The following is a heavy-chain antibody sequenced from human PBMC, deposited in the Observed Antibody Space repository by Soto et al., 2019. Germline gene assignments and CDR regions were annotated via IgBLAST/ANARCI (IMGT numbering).Heavy chain of an antibody. CDR1: GFTFSSYG. D-gene: IGHD3-22*01. J-gene: IGHJ4*02. V-gene: IGHV3-30*03. CDR3: VADYYDSSGYYGGPFDY. CDR2: ISYDGSNK. Sequence: GGSLRLSCAASGFTFSSYGMHWVRQSPGKGLEWVAVISYDGSNKYYADSVKGRFTISRDNSKNTLYLQMNSLRAEDTAVYYCVADYYDSSGYYGGPFDYWGQGTLVTVSS.